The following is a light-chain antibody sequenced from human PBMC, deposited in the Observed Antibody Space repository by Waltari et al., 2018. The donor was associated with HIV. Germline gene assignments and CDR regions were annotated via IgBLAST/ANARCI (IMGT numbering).Light chain of an antibody. CDR2: EDR. Sequence: SYELTQPPSVSVSPGHPVRIPCSGDQLGEKLVCWYRQKPGQSPLLLIYEDRKRPSGIPERFSASNSGNTATLAITGTQTMDEADYYCQTWDGSAGVFGGGTKLTV. J-gene: IGLJ2*01. V-gene: IGLV3-1*01. CDR3: QTWDGSAGV. CDR1: QLGEKL.